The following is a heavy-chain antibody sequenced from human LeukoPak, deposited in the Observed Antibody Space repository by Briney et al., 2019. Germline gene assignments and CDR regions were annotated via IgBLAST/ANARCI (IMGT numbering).Heavy chain of an antibody. Sequence: SQTLSLTCAISGDRVSTNSATWNWIRQSPSRGLEWLERTYYRSKWYYEYPLSVKSRITIDPDTSTNQLSLQLKFVTPEDTAVYYCARQGHSWTFEEWGQGTQVTVSS. J-gene: IGHJ4*02. CDR3: ARQGHSWTFEE. V-gene: IGHV6-1*01. D-gene: IGHD6-13*01. CDR2: TYYRSKWYY. CDR1: GDRVSTNSAT.